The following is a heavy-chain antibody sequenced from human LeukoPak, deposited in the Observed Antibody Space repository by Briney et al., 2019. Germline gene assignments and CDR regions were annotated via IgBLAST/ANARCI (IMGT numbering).Heavy chain of an antibody. D-gene: IGHD2-15*01. V-gene: IGHV3-30*04. CDR3: ARGGGYFDH. CDR1: GFTFKNFA. Sequence: GGSLRLSCAASGFTFKNFAMHWVRQAPGKGLAWVTLISSDGSRQNYADSVTGRFTISRDNSRNTLFLQMNSLRPEDTAVYYCARGGGYFDHWGQGTLVTVSS. J-gene: IGHJ4*02. CDR2: ISSDGSRQ.